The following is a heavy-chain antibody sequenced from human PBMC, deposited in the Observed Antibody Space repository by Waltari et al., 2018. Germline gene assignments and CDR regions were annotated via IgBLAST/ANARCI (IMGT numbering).Heavy chain of an antibody. CDR3: VRDEPGDGLDY. J-gene: IGHJ4*02. D-gene: IGHD7-27*01. CDR2: IESDESRT. CDR1: GFTFSRYW. Sequence: EVQLVESGGALVQPGGSLRLSCATLGFTFSRYWMHWVRQAPGKGLMWVSHIESDESRTTYADSVKGRFTISRDNAKNTVYLQMNNLRDEDTAVYYCVRDEPGDGLDYWGQGTLVTVSS. V-gene: IGHV3-74*03.